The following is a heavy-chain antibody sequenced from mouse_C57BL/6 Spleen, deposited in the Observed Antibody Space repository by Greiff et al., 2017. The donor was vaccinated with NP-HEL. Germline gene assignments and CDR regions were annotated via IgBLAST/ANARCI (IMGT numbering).Heavy chain of an antibody. Sequence: EVNLVESEGGLVQPGSSMKLSCTASGFTFSDYYMAWVRQVPEKGLEWVANINYDGSSTYYLDSLKSRFIISRDNAKNILYLQMSSLKSEDTATYYCARGGGYYAMDYWGQGTSVTVSS. CDR3: ARGGGYYAMDY. J-gene: IGHJ4*01. CDR1: GFTFSDYY. CDR2: INYDGSST. D-gene: IGHD1-1*02. V-gene: IGHV5-16*01.